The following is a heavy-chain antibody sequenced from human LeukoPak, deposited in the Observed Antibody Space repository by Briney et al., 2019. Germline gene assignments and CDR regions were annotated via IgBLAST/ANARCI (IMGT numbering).Heavy chain of an antibody. V-gene: IGHV3-23*01. CDR1: GFTFSSYA. D-gene: IGHD3-22*01. J-gene: IGHJ4*02. CDR3: AKDPSSSGYYSD. Sequence: PGGSLRLSCAASGFTFSSYAVSWVRQAPGKGVEWVSAISGSGGSTYYADSVKGRFTISRDNSKNTLYLQMNSLRAEDTAVYYCAKDPSSSGYYSDWGQGTLVTVSS. CDR2: ISGSGGST.